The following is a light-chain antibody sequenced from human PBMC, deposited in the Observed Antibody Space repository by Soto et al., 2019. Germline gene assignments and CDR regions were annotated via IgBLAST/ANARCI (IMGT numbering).Light chain of an antibody. CDR2: DAS. Sequence: DIQMTQSPSTLSASVGDRVTITCRASESVSTWLAWYQQKPGKAPKLLIYDASSLESGVPSRFSGSGSGTEFTLTIYSLQPDDFASYHCQQYKSYFLTFGGGTKVEIK. CDR3: QQYKSYFLT. J-gene: IGKJ4*01. CDR1: ESVSTW. V-gene: IGKV1-5*01.